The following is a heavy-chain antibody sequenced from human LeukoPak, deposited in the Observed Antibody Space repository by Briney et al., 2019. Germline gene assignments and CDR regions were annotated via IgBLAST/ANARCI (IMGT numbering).Heavy chain of an antibody. D-gene: IGHD5-18*01. CDR3: ARAVYSYGLPFFDY. J-gene: IGHJ4*02. CDR1: GYTFTGYY. V-gene: IGHV1-2*02. CDR2: INPNSGGT. Sequence: GASVKVSCKASGYTFTGYYMHWVRQAPGQGLEWMGWINPNSGGTNYAQKFQGRVTMTRDTSTSTVYMELSSLRSEDTAVYYCARAVYSYGLPFFDYWGQGTLVTVSS.